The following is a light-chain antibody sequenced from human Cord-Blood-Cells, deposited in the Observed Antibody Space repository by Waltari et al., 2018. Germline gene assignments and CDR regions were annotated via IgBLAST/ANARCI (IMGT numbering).Light chain of an antibody. V-gene: IGLV1-47*01. J-gene: IGLJ3*02. CDR3: AAWDDSLSGWV. CDR2: RNN. Sequence: QSVLTQPPSASGTPGQRVTIPCSGSSSNIGSNTVYWYQQLPGTDPKLLIYRNNQRPSGVPDRFSGSKSGTSASLAISGLRSEDEADYYCAAWDDSLSGWVFGGGTKLTVL. CDR1: SSNIGSNT.